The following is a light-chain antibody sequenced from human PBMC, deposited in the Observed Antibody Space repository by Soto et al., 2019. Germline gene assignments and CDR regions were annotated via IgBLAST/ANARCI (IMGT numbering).Light chain of an antibody. Sequence: EIVLTQSPSTLSLSPGGRGTFSCRASQSVSSDLVWYQQKTGQAPRLLIYDASNRATGVPARFSGSGSWTDFTLTISSLEPEDFAVYYCQQRTNWPPLTFGGGTKVDIK. J-gene: IGKJ4*01. CDR2: DAS. CDR3: QQRTNWPPLT. V-gene: IGKV3-11*01. CDR1: QSVSSD.